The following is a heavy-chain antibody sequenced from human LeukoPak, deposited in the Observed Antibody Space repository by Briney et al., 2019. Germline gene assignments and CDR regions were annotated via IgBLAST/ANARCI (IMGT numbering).Heavy chain of an antibody. J-gene: IGHJ4*02. V-gene: IGHV3-23*01. D-gene: IGHD3-3*01. Sequence: QSGGSLRLSCAASGFTFSSYAMSWVRQAPGKGLEWVSAISGSGGSTYYADSVKGRFTISRDNSKNTLYLQMNSLRAEDTAVYYCAKADDDFWSGQGYYFDYWGQGTLVTVSS. CDR3: AKADDDFWSGQGYYFDY. CDR1: GFTFSSYA. CDR2: ISGSGGST.